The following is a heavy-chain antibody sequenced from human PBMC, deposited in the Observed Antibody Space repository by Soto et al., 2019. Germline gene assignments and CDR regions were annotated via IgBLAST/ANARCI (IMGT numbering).Heavy chain of an antibody. CDR1: GYTFSRHW. D-gene: IGHD1-26*01. Sequence: EVQLVESGGGLVQPGGSLRLSCAASGYTFSRHWIHWVRQAAGQGPVGVSRISPDGSVTDYADFVEGRFTISRDNAKNTLYLQMSSLRAEDTAVYYCARPRSMSSSGFDIWGQGTMVIVSS. V-gene: IGHV3-74*01. J-gene: IGHJ3*02. CDR3: ARPRSMSSSGFDI. CDR2: ISPDGSVT.